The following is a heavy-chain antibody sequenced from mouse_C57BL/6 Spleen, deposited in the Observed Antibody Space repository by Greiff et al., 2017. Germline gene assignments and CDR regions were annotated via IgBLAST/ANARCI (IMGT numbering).Heavy chain of an antibody. CDR2: IYPGDGDT. CDR1: GYAFSSYR. V-gene: IGHV1-80*01. J-gene: IGHJ3*01. CDR3: ARKDYDGFAY. D-gene: IGHD1-1*01. Sequence: LVESGAELVKPGASVKISCKASGYAFSSYRMHWVKQRPGQGLEWIGQIYPGDGDTNYNGKFKGKATLTADKSSSTAYMQLSSLTSEDSAVYFCARKDYDGFAYWGQGTLVTVSA.